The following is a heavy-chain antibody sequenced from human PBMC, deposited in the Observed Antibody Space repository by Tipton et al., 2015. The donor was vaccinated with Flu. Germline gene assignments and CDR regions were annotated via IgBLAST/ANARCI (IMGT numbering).Heavy chain of an antibody. V-gene: IGHV4-59*01. J-gene: IGHJ4*02. CDR3: ARSPGYYFDY. CDR1: GGSFSGYY. Sequence: TLSLTCTVYGGSFSGYYWSWIRQPPGKGLEWIAYIYYSGSTNYNPSLKSRVTISVDMSKNQFSLKLNSVTAADTAVYYCARSPGYYFDYWGQGTPVTVSS. CDR2: IYYSGST.